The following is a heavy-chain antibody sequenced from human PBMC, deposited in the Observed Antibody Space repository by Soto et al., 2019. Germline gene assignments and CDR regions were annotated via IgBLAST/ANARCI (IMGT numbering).Heavy chain of an antibody. CDR1: GYSFTSYW. CDR2: IYPGDSDT. CDR3: ARPWYYESSGYYYDY. J-gene: IGHJ4*02. V-gene: IGHV5-51*01. D-gene: IGHD3-22*01. Sequence: GESLKISCKGSGYSFTSYWIGWVRQMPGEGLEWMGIIYPGDSDTRYSPSFQGQVTISADKSISTAYLQWSSLKASDTAIYYCARPWYYESSGYYYDYWGQGTLVTVSS.